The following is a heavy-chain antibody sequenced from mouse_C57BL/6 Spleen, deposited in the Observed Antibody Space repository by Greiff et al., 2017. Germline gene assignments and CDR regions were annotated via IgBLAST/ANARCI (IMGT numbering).Heavy chain of an antibody. V-gene: IGHV1-69*01. CDR2: IDPSDSYT. CDR1: GYTFTSYW. D-gene: IGHD2-1*01. J-gene: IGHJ4*01. CDR3: ARGDGNSYYAMDY. Sequence: QVQLQQPGAELVMPGASVKLSCKASGYTFTSYWMHWVKQRHGQGLEWIGEIDPSDSYTNYNQKFKGKSTLTVDKSSSTAYMQLSSLTSEDSAVYYCARGDGNSYYAMDYWGQGTSVTVSS.